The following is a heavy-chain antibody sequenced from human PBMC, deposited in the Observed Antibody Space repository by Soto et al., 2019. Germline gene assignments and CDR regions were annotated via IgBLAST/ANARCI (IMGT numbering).Heavy chain of an antibody. J-gene: IGHJ5*02. CDR3: ARHSGSSWYDIWFDP. Sequence: ASETLSLTCTVCGGSISSYYWSWIRQPPGKGLEWIGYIYYSGSTNYNPSLKSRVTISVDTSKNQFSLKLSSVTAADTAVYYCARHSGSSWYDIWFDPWGQGTLVTVS. V-gene: IGHV4-59*08. CDR2: IYYSGST. CDR1: GGSISSYY. D-gene: IGHD6-13*01.